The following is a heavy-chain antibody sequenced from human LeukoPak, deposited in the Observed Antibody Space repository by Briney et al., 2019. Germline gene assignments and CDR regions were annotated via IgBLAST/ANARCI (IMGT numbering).Heavy chain of an antibody. CDR2: INHSGST. J-gene: IGHJ6*02. CDR1: GGSFSGYY. D-gene: IGHD1-26*01. V-gene: IGHV4-34*01. CDR3: ARDSVGRSYYYGMDV. Sequence: SETLSLTCAVYGGSFSGYYWSWIRQPPGKGLEWIGEINHSGSTNYNPSLKSRVTISVDTSKNQFSLKLSSVTAADTAVYYCARDSVGRSYYYGMDVWGQGTTVTVSS.